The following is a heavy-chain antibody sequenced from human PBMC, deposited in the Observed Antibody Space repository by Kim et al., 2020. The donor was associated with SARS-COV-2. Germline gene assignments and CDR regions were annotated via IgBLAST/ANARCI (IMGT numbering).Heavy chain of an antibody. CDR3: AKVRVCSSTSCSTGYYYMDV. CDR2: ISGSGGST. Sequence: GGSLRLSCAASGFTFSSYAMSWVRQAPGKGLEWVSAISGSGGSTYYADSAKGRFTISRDNSKNTLYLQMNSLRAEDTAVYYCAKVRVCSSTSCSTGYYYMDVWGKGTTVTVSS. CDR1: GFTFSSYA. J-gene: IGHJ6*03. D-gene: IGHD2-2*01. V-gene: IGHV3-23*01.